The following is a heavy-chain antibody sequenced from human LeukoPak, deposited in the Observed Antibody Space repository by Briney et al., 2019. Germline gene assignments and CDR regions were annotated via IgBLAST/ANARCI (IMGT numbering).Heavy chain of an antibody. V-gene: IGHV1-18*01. CDR3: ARESSSWYGDNWFDP. J-gene: IGHJ5*02. D-gene: IGHD6-13*01. CDR2: ISAYNGYT. Sequence: ASVKVSCKASGYTFTTYDISWVRQAPGQGLEWMGWISAYNGYTSYAQKFQDRVTMTTDTSTSTAYMELRSLRSDDTAVYYCARESSSWYGDNWFDPWGQGTLVTVSS. CDR1: GYTFTTYD.